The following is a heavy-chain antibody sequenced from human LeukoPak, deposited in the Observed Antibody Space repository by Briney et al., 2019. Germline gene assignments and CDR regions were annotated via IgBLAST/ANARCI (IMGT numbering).Heavy chain of an antibody. J-gene: IGHJ3*02. V-gene: IGHV3-30*03. D-gene: IGHD3-22*01. CDR1: GFTFSSYG. CDR3: ASWSYYDSSGYTRAFDI. CDR2: ISYDGSNK. Sequence: GRSLRLSCAASGFTFSSYGMHWVRQAPGKGLEWVAVISYDGSNKYYADSVKGRFTISRDNSKNTLYLQMNSLRAEDTAVYYYASWSYYDSSGYTRAFDIWGQGTMVTVSS.